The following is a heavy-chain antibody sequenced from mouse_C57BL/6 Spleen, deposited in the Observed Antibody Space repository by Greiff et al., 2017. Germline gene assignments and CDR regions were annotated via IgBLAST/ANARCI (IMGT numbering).Heavy chain of an antibody. J-gene: IGHJ4*01. Sequence: EVHLVESGPELVKPGASVKISCKASGYSFTGYYMNWVKQSPEKSLEWIGEINPSTGGTTYNQKFKAKATLTVDKSSSTAYMQLKSLTSEDSAVYYCASGYYDYERAMDYWGQGTSVTVSS. V-gene: IGHV1-42*01. CDR2: INPSTGGT. D-gene: IGHD2-4*01. CDR1: GYSFTGYY. CDR3: ASGYYDYERAMDY.